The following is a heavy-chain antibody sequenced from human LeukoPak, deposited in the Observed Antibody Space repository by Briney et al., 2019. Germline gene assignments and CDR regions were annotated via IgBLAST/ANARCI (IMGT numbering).Heavy chain of an antibody. V-gene: IGHV3-7*01. D-gene: IGHD1-26*01. Sequence: PGGSLRLSCAASGFTFSGYWMSWVRQAPGKGLEWVANINQDGSVKYYVYSVKGRFTISRDNAKNSLYLQMNSLRAEDTAVYYCARDWEDWGQGTLVTVSS. CDR2: INQDGSVK. CDR1: GFTFSGYW. CDR3: ARDWED. J-gene: IGHJ4*02.